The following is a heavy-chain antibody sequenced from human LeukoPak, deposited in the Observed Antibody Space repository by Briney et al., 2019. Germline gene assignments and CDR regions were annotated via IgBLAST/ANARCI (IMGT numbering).Heavy chain of an antibody. CDR1: GYTFTIYG. V-gene: IGHV1-18*01. CDR2: ISAYNGNT. CDR3: ARGAVAGTNWFDP. D-gene: IGHD6-19*01. Sequence: ASVTVSCKASGYTFTIYGISGVRQAPGQGREGMGWISAYNGNTNYAQKLQGRVTMTTDTSTSTAYMELRSLRSDDTAVYYCARGAVAGTNWFDPWGQGTLVTVSS. J-gene: IGHJ5*02.